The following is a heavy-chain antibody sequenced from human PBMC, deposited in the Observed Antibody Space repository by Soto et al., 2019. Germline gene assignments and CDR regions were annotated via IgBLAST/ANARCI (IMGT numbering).Heavy chain of an antibody. CDR1: GFSLSTSGMC. Sequence: GPTLVNPTQTLTLTCTFSGFSLSTSGMCVSWIRQPPGKALEWLARIDWDDDKYYSTSLKTRLTISKDTSKNQVVLTMTNMDPVDTATYYCARGYYDILTGYYAAALFDYWGQGTLVTVSS. CDR3: ARGYYDILTGYYAAALFDY. V-gene: IGHV2-70*11. D-gene: IGHD3-9*01. J-gene: IGHJ4*02. CDR2: IDWDDDK.